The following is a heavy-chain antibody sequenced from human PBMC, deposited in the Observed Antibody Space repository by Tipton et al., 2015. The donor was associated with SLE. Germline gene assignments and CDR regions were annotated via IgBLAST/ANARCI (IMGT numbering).Heavy chain of an antibody. CDR1: GASMRSSY. V-gene: IGHV4-59*01. CDR2: IYYSGST. D-gene: IGHD3-9*01. CDR3: ARTYYDILTGYPQDAFDI. J-gene: IGHJ3*02. Sequence: TLSLTCTVSGASMRSSYWSWIRQPPGKGLEWIGYIYYSGSTNYNPSLKSRVTISVDTSKNQFSLKLSSVTAADTAVYYCARTYYDILTGYPQDAFDIWGQGTMVTVSS.